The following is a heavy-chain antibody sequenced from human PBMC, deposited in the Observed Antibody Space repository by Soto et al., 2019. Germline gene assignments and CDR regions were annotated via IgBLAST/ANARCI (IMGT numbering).Heavy chain of an antibody. D-gene: IGHD3-3*01. CDR3: DRASDDSWSGHRLFDF. CDR2: VHYTGGT. Sequence: PSETLSLTFSVSGYSIRTSDDSWSCIRQPPRKGLEWIGYVHYTGGTYHNPSLKIRVTMSIDRSKNQFSLRLKSVAATDTAVYFCDRASDDSWSGHRLFDFWGQGTLVTVSS. V-gene: IGHV4-30-4*01. CDR1: GYSIRTSDDS. J-gene: IGHJ4*02.